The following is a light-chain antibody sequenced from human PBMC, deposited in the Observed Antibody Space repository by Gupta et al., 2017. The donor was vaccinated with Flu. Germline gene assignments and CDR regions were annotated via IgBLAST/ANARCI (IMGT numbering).Light chain of an antibody. CDR3: QQYGSTRGYT. CDR2: AAS. J-gene: IGKJ2*01. CDR1: QSMDLDY. V-gene: IGKV3-20*01. Sequence: SDTLSCRASQSMDLDYVAWFQKKSGQAPRVLIYAASTRATGVPDRCSATAAGTDFTLIISRLEPDDFAVYYCQQYGSTRGYTFGQGTLLENK.